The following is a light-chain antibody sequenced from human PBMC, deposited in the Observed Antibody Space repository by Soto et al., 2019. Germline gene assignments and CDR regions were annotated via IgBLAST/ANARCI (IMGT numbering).Light chain of an antibody. CDR3: QQYGSSPKT. CDR1: QSVSSNH. CDR2: GAS. Sequence: EIVLTQSPGTLSLSPGERATLSCRASQSVSSNHLAWYQQKRGQAPRLLIYGASSKATGVPDRFSGSGSGTDCTLPVSSLEPEDFAVDYCQQYGSSPKTFGQGTKVEIK. J-gene: IGKJ1*01. V-gene: IGKV3-20*01.